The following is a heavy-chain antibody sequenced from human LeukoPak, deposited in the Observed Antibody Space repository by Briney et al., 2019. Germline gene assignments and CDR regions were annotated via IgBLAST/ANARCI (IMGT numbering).Heavy chain of an antibody. J-gene: IGHJ4*02. V-gene: IGHV1-69*06. CDR1: GGTFSSYA. CDR2: IIPIFGTA. Sequence: SVKFSCKASGGTFSSYAISWVRQAPGQGLEWMDGIIPIFGTANYAQKFQGRVTITADKSTSTAYMELSSLRSEDTAVYYCARGAPYYDSSGYLNVGYWGQGTLVTVSS. CDR3: ARGAPYYDSSGYLNVGY. D-gene: IGHD3-22*01.